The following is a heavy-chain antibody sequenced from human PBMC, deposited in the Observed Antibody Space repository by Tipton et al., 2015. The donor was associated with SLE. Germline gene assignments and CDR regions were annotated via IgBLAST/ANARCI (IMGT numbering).Heavy chain of an antibody. CDR2: IYPGDSDT. CDR1: GYSFTSYW. J-gene: IGHJ2*01. V-gene: IGHV5-51*03. Sequence: QLVQSGAEVKKPGESLKISCKGSGYSFTSYWIGWVRQMPGKGLEWMGIIYPGDSDTRYGPSFQGQVTISADKSISTAYLQWSSLKASDTAMYYCARRVVRGVIDYWYFDLWGRGTLVTVSS. D-gene: IGHD3-10*01. CDR3: ARRVVRGVIDYWYFDL.